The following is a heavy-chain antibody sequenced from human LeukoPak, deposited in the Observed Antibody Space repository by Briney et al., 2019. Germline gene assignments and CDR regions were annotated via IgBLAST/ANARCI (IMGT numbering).Heavy chain of an antibody. CDR1: GYTFTNHG. CDR3: GRDLCLGRHDDGGPFDS. CDR2: ISGYNGNT. D-gene: IGHD4-23*01. Sequence: VASVKVSCKTSGYTFTNHGISWVRQAPGQGLEWMGWISGYNGNTNYVQKFRGRITMTTDTSTSTAYLQLRSLSSDDTALYYCGRDLCLGRHDDGGPFDSWGQGTLVTVSS. J-gene: IGHJ4*02. V-gene: IGHV1-18*01.